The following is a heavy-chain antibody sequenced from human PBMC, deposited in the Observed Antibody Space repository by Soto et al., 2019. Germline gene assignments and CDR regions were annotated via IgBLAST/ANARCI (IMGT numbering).Heavy chain of an antibody. J-gene: IGHJ4*02. Sequence: PGGSLRLSCAASSFTVSSNYMSWVRQAPGKGLEWVSVIYNEGSTYYADSVKGRFTISRDNSKNTLYLQMNSLRVEDTAVYYCAKVSSSWYAGFFDLWGQGTLVTVSS. V-gene: IGHV3-53*01. CDR3: AKVSSSWYAGFFDL. CDR1: SFTVSSNY. CDR2: IYNEGST. D-gene: IGHD6-13*01.